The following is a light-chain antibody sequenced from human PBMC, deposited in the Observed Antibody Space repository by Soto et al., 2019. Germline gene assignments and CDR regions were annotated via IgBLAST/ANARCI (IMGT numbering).Light chain of an antibody. CDR2: EVS. CDR1: PGLLPSDGKTY. J-gene: IGKJ1*01. CDR3: MVAVDTSRR. V-gene: IGKV2D-29*01. Sequence: IVLTQTPLSLPVTPGQPASLSCKSRPGLLPSDGKTYFYWYVQKAGQAPQPLIHEVSNRFSGVPERCSGSGSRTDFTLKISRVEADDVGSYCCMVAVDTSRRLGQ.